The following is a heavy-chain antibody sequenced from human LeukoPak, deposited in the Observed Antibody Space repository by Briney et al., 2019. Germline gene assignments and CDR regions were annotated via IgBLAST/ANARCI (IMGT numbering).Heavy chain of an antibody. Sequence: GGSLRLSCAASGFTFSSYGIHWVRQAPGRGLDWVAVISYDGSNKYYADSVKGRFTISRDNSRNTLYLQINSLRAGDTAVYYCAKTNYGDYGDYYYAMDVWGQGTTVTVSS. V-gene: IGHV3-30*18. D-gene: IGHD4-17*01. CDR3: AKTNYGDYGDYYYAMDV. CDR2: ISYDGSNK. J-gene: IGHJ6*02. CDR1: GFTFSSYG.